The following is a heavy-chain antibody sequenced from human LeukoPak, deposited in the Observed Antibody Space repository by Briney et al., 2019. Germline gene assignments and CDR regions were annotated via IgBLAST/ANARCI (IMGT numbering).Heavy chain of an antibody. CDR2: IYSGGST. CDR1: GFVVNYNY. J-gene: IGHJ5*02. D-gene: IGHD1-26*01. Sequence: GGSMRLSCAASGFVVNYNYMSWVRQAPGKGLEWVSVIYSGGSTYYADSVKGRFTISRDNSKNTVYLQMNSLRVEDTAVYYCARVKVGITYWFDPWGQGTLVTVSS. V-gene: IGHV3-66*01. CDR3: ARVKVGITYWFDP.